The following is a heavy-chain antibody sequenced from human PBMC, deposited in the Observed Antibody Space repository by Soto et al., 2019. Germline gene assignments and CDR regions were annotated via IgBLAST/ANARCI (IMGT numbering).Heavy chain of an antibody. J-gene: IGHJ4*02. CDR2: INHSGST. Sequence: SETLSLTCAVYGGSFSGYYWSWIRQPPGKGLEWIGEINHSGSTNYNPSLKSRVTISVDTSKNQFSLKLSSVTAADTAVYYCARARGYFDYWGQGTLVTAPQ. CDR1: GGSFSGYY. CDR3: ARARGYFDY. V-gene: IGHV4-34*01.